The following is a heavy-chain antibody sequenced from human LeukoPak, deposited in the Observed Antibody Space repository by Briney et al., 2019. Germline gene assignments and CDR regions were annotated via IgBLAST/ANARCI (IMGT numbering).Heavy chain of an antibody. D-gene: IGHD3-22*01. CDR3: ARGDYYDSSGYYRPGY. V-gene: IGHV3-33*01. CDR2: IWYDGSNK. CDR1: GFTFSSYG. Sequence: GRSLRLSCAASGFTFSSYGMHWVRQAPGKGLEWVAVIWYDGSNKYYADSVKGRFTISRDNSKNTLYLQMNSLRAEDTAVYYCARGDYYDSSGYYRPGYWGQGTLVTVPS. J-gene: IGHJ4*01.